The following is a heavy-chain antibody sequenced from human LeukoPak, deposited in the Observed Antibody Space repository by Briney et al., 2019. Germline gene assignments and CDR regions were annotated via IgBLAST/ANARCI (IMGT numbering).Heavy chain of an antibody. J-gene: IGHJ4*02. V-gene: IGHV5-51*01. Sequence: GESLKISCKGSGYRFANYWIGWGRQMPAKSLEGWVIIYPDDSGTRYSPSFQRQVTISADKSISTAYLQWSSLRASDTAMYYCAIGGDSTTSCYRCFNYWGQGTLVTVSS. CDR1: GYRFANYW. CDR3: AIGGDSTTSCYRCFNY. D-gene: IGHD2-2*02. CDR2: IYPDDSGT.